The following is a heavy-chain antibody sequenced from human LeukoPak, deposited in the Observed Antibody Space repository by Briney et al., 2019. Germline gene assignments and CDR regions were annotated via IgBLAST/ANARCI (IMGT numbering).Heavy chain of an antibody. Sequence: GGSLRLSCAASGFTFSSYWMSWVRQAPGKGLEWVANIKQDGSEKYYVDSVKGRFTISRDNAKNSLYLQMNSLRAEDTAVYYCARDTLRSRYYYGSGSYLGYWGQGTLVTVS. V-gene: IGHV3-7*04. CDR1: GFTFSSYW. CDR2: IKQDGSEK. J-gene: IGHJ4*02. CDR3: ARDTLRSRYYYGSGSYLGY. D-gene: IGHD3-10*01.